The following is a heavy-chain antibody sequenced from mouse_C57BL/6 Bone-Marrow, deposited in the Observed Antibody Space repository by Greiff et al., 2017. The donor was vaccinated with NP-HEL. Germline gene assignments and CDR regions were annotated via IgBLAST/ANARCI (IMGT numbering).Heavy chain of an antibody. CDR2: INYDGSST. CDR1: GFTFSDYY. J-gene: IGHJ2*01. CDR3: AKLTGNEGYYFDY. D-gene: IGHD4-1*01. Sequence: DVKLVESEGGLVQPGSSMKLSCTASGFTFSDYYMAWVRQVPEKGLEWVANINYDGSSTYYLDSLKSRFIISRDNAKNILYLQMSSLKSEDTATYYCAKLTGNEGYYFDYWGQGTTLTVSS. V-gene: IGHV5-16*01.